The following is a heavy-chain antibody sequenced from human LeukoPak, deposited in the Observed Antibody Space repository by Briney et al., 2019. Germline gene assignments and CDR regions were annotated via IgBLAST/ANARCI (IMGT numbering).Heavy chain of an antibody. CDR3: ARGLVVRRRNSWFDP. CDR1: GGSFSGYY. Sequence: SETLSLTCAVYGGSFSGYYWSWIRQPPGKGLEWIGEINHNGSTNYNPSLKSRVTISVDTSKNQFSLKLSSVTAADTAVYYCARGLVVRRRNSWFDPWGQGTLVTVSS. V-gene: IGHV4-34*01. D-gene: IGHD2-2*01. CDR2: INHNGST. J-gene: IGHJ5*02.